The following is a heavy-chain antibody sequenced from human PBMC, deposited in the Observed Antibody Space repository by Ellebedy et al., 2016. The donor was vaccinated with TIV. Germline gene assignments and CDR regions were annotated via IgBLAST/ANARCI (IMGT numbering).Heavy chain of an antibody. V-gene: IGHV4-34*01. CDR2: IYHSGST. CDR1: GDSFSADN. D-gene: IGHD1-14*01. CDR3: ASFCHLKRPASHTDV. J-gene: IGHJ6*03. Sequence: MPSETLSLTCAVPGDSFSADNWTWIRQPPGTGLEWIGEIYHSGSTNYNPSLKSRGTISVDTSKNQFSLKLTSVTAADTAVYYCASFCHLKRPASHTDVWGKGTTVTVSS.